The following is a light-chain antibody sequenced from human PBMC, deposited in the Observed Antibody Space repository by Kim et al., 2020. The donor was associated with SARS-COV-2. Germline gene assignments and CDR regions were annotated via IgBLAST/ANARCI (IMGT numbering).Light chain of an antibody. J-gene: IGKJ2*01. V-gene: IGKV1-39*01. CDR1: QSISNY. Sequence: IQMTQSPSSLSASVGDRVTITCRASQSISNYLNWYQQRPGKAPKVLIYAASILQSGVPSRFSGSGSGTDFTLTISSLQPEDFATDYCQQNYSDFSEYTFGQGTKLEI. CDR3: QQNYSDFSEYT. CDR2: AAS.